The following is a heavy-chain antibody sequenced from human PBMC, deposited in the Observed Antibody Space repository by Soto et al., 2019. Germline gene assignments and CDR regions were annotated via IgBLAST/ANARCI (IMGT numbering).Heavy chain of an antibody. D-gene: IGHD6-19*01. J-gene: IGHJ3*02. CDR3: ARAPVGSGWYPDAFDI. CDR2: IYYSGST. V-gene: IGHV4-59*01. CDR1: GGSISSYY. Sequence: PSEILSLTCTVSGGSISSYYWSWIRQPPGKGLEWIGYIYYSGSTNYNPSLKSRVTISVDTSKNQFSLKLSSVTAADTAVYYCARAPVGSGWYPDAFDIWGQGTMVNVSS.